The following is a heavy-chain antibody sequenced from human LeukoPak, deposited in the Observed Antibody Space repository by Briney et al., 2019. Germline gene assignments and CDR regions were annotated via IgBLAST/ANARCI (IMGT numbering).Heavy chain of an antibody. D-gene: IGHD3-16*01. Sequence: GGSLRLSCAASGFIFSYYGMHWVRQAPGKGLEWVAVIWYDGSNRYYPDSLRGRFTISRDNSKNTLYLQMNSLTADDTAVYYCARDPLGVLSYFDYWGQGTLVTVSS. CDR2: IWYDGSNR. CDR3: ARDPLGVLSYFDY. J-gene: IGHJ4*02. V-gene: IGHV3-33*01. CDR1: GFIFSYYG.